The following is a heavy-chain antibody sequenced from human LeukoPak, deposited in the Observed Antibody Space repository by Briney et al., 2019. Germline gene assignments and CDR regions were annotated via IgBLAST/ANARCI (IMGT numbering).Heavy chain of an antibody. CDR2: ISSSGSTI. V-gene: IGHV3-48*03. D-gene: IGHD6-19*01. CDR3: ATDPPSGAGRDY. J-gene: IGHJ4*02. Sequence: GGSLRLSCAASGFTFSSYEMNWVCQAPGKRLEWVSYISSSGSTIYYADSVKGRFTISRDNAKNSLYLQMNSLRAEDTAVYYCATDPPSGAGRDYWGQGTLVTVSS. CDR1: GFTFSSYE.